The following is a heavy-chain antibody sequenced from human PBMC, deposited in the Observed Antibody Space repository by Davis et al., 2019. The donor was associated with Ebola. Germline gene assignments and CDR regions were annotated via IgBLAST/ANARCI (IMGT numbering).Heavy chain of an antibody. CDR2: IKQDGSEK. CDR3: ARGDSSRWYYYGMDV. CDR1: GFTFSTYW. J-gene: IGHJ6*04. D-gene: IGHD6-13*01. Sequence: ESLKISCAASGFTFSTYWMTWVRQAPGKGLEWVANIKQDGSEKYYVDSVKGRFTISRDNAKNSLYLQMNSLRAEDTAVYYCARGDSSRWYYYGMDVWGKGTTVTVSS. V-gene: IGHV3-7*03.